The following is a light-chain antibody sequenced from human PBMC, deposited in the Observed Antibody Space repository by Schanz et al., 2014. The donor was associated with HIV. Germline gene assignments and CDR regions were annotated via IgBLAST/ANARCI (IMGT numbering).Light chain of an antibody. CDR2: EVS. Sequence: QSVLTQPPSASGSPGQSVTISCTGTSSDVGGYNYVSWYQQYPGKAPKLMIYEVSKRPSGVPARFSGSKSGTSASLAISGLRSEDGADYYCAAWDDSLRGFVFGTGTKLTVL. CDR3: AAWDDSLRGFV. CDR1: SSDVGGYNY. V-gene: IGLV2-8*01. J-gene: IGLJ1*01.